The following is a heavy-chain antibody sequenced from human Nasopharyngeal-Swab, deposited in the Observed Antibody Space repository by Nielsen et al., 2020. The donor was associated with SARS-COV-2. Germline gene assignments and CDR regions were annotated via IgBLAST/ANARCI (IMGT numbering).Heavy chain of an antibody. V-gene: IGHV1-69*04. Sequence: SVKVSCKASGGTFSSYAISWVRLAPGQGLEWMGRIIPILGIANYAQKFQGRVTITADKSTSTAYMELSSLRSEDTAVYYCARIAVAGLGYYYYGMDVWGQGTTVTVSS. CDR1: GGTFSSYA. CDR3: ARIAVAGLGYYYYGMDV. D-gene: IGHD6-19*01. CDR2: IIPILGIA. J-gene: IGHJ6*02.